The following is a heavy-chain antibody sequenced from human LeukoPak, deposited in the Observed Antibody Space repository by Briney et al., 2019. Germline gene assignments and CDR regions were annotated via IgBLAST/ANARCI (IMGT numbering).Heavy chain of an antibody. CDR1: GGSISSGDYY. D-gene: IGHD3-22*01. CDR2: MYYSGST. V-gene: IGHV4-30-4*01. J-gene: IGHJ5*02. CDR3: ARTYYYDSRIDP. Sequence: KPSQTLSLTCTVSGGSISSGDYYWSWIPQPPGKGLEGIGYMYYSGSTYYNPSLKSRATISVDASKNQFSLKLSSVTAADTAVYDCARTYYYDSRIDPWGQGTLVTVSS.